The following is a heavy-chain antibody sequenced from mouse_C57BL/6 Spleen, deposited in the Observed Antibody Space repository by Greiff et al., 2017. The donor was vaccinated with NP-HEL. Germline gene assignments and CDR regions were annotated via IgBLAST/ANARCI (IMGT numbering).Heavy chain of an antibody. D-gene: IGHD1-1*01. V-gene: IGHV1-64*01. CDR1: GYTFTSYW. CDR3: ARGRTTVVPYAMDY. Sequence: QVQLKQSGAELVKPGASVKLSCKASGYTFTSYWMHWVKQRPGQGLEWIGMIHPNSGSTNYNEKFKSKATLTVDKSSSTAYMQLSSLTSEDSAVYYCARGRTTVVPYAMDYWGQGTSVTVSS. J-gene: IGHJ4*01. CDR2: IHPNSGST.